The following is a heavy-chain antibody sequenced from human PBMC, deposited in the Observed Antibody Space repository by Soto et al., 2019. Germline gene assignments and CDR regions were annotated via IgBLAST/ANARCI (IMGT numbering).Heavy chain of an antibody. CDR3: AKDSRSYSSGLNWFDP. V-gene: IGHV3-23*01. J-gene: IGHJ5*02. CDR2: ISGSGGNT. Sequence: PGGSLRLSCAASGFTFSSYAMTWVRQAPGKGLEWVSAISGSGGNTNYADPVKGRFTISRDNSKNTLYLQINSLRAEDTAIYYCAKDSRSYSSGLNWFDPWGQGTLVTVS. CDR1: GFTFSSYA. D-gene: IGHD6-19*01.